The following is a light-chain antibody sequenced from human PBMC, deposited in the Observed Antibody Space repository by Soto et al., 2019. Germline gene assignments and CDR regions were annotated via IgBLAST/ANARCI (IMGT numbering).Light chain of an antibody. CDR2: GAS. J-gene: IGKJ3*01. Sequence: DIQMTQSPSSLSASVGDRVTITCRASQGISHYLAWYQQKPGKVPKFLIYGASTLQSGVPSRFSGSGSGTEFPLTISSLQHEDVATYYCQKYSSAPFTFGPGTRVDVK. CDR3: QKYSSAPFT. V-gene: IGKV1-27*01. CDR1: QGISHY.